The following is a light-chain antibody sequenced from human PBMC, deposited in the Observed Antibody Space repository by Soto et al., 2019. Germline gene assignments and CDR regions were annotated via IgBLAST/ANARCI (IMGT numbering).Light chain of an antibody. CDR3: QQRSVWPLS. V-gene: IGKV3-11*01. J-gene: IGKJ4*01. CDR1: QSVSSY. CDR2: DSS. Sequence: EIVLTQFPATLSLSPGDGATLSCRARQSVSSYLAGYQQKRGQAPRLLIYDSSHRATGVPARFSGSGSGTDFSLIISRLEPEEYAVYYCQQRSVWPLSFGGGTTVEIK.